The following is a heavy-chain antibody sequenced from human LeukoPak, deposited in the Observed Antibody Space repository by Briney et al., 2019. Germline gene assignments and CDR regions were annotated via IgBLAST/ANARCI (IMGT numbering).Heavy chain of an antibody. CDR2: IYYSGST. CDR3: GGWPGIKLIQSAP. CDR1: GGSISSSSYY. D-gene: IGHD5-12*01. V-gene: IGHV4-39*01. Sequence: PSETLSLTCTVSGGSISSSSYYWGWIRQPPGKGLEWIVSIYYSGSTYYNPSLKSRVTISVDTSKNQFSLKLSSVTAADTAVYYWGGWPGIKLIQSAPGARGTRVTVPS. J-gene: IGHJ5*02.